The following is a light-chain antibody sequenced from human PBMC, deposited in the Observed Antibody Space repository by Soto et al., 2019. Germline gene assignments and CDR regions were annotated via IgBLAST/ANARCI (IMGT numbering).Light chain of an antibody. CDR2: GAS. V-gene: IGKV3-20*01. CDR1: QSVSRNY. J-gene: IGKJ4*01. CDR3: QQYDFLPLT. Sequence: EVVLTQSPGTLSLSPGDRATLSCRASQSVSRNYLAWYQQKPGQTPRLLIFGASNRAADIPARFSASGSGTEFTLTISGLEPADFAVYYCQQYDFLPLTFGGGTRL.